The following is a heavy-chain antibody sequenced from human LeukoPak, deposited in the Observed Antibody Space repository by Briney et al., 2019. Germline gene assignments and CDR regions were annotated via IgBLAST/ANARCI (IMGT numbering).Heavy chain of an antibody. D-gene: IGHD2-15*01. Sequence: GGSLRLSCAASGFTFSSYAMSWVRQAPGKGLEWVSAIGGSGGSTYYADSVKGRFTISRDNSKNTLYLQMNSLRAEDTAVYYCAKDGGPIVVVAATRFDPWGQGTLVTVSS. CDR1: GFTFSSYA. CDR3: AKDGGPIVVVAATRFDP. J-gene: IGHJ5*02. V-gene: IGHV3-23*01. CDR2: IGGSGGST.